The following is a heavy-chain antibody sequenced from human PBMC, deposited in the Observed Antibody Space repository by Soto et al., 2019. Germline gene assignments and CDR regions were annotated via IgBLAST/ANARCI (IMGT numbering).Heavy chain of an antibody. CDR3: ARGESGIAVAGPFFDY. Sequence: ASVKVSCEASGYTFTSYYMHWVRQAPGQGLEWMGIINPSGGSTSYAQKFQGRVTMTRDTSTSTVYMELSSLRSEDTAVYYCARGESGIAVAGPFFDYWGHGTLVTVSS. CDR2: INPSGGST. J-gene: IGHJ4*01. CDR1: GYTFTSYY. D-gene: IGHD6-19*01. V-gene: IGHV1-46*01.